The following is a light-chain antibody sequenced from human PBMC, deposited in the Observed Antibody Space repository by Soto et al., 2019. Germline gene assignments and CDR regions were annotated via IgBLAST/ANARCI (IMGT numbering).Light chain of an antibody. CDR1: QSVSSN. CDR2: GAS. CDR3: QQYNNWLWT. J-gene: IGKJ1*01. V-gene: IGKV3-15*01. Sequence: IVLAQSPATLSVSAWERATLSSGASQSVSSNLAWYQQKPGQAPMLLIYGASTRATGIPARFSGSGSGTEFTLTISSLQSEDFAVYYCQQYNNWLWTFGQGTKVDIK.